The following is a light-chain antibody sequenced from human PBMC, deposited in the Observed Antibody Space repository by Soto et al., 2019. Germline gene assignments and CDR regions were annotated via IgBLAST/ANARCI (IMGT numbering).Light chain of an antibody. CDR3: RQYNNWPPYT. J-gene: IGKJ2*01. CDR1: QSVGSG. V-gene: IGKV3-15*01. CDR2: GAS. Sequence: EIVLTQSPGTLSLSPGERATLSCRASQSVGSGLSWYQQKPGQAPRLLIYGASTRATGIPARFSGSGSGTEFTLTISSLQSEDYAVYYCRQYNNWPPYTFGQGTKVDIK.